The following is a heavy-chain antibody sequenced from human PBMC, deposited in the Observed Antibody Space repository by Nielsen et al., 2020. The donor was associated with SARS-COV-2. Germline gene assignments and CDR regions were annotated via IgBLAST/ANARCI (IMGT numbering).Heavy chain of an antibody. Sequence: SETLSLTCTVSGGSISSSSYYWGWIRQPPGKGLEWIGSIYYSGSTYYNPSLKSRVTISVDTSKNQFSLKLSSVTAADTAVYYCARGCGGDCRIEDYYYYGMDVWGQGTTVTVSS. J-gene: IGHJ6*02. CDR1: GGSISSSSYY. V-gene: IGHV4-39*01. D-gene: IGHD2-21*02. CDR3: ARGCGGDCRIEDYYYYGMDV. CDR2: IYYSGST.